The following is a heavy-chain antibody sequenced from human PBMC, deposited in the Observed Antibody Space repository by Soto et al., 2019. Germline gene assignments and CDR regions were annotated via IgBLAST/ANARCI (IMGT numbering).Heavy chain of an antibody. CDR2: IRSKAYGGTT. V-gene: IGHV3-49*03. D-gene: IGHD3-3*01. CDR3: ARASSRFLDFPHHWFDP. Sequence: GSLRLSCTASGFTFGDYAMSWFRQAPGKGLEWVGFIRSKAYGGTTEYAASVKGRFTISRDDSKSIAYLQMNSLKTEDTAVYYCARASSRFLDFPHHWFDPWGQGTLVTVYS. CDR1: GFTFGDYA. J-gene: IGHJ5*02.